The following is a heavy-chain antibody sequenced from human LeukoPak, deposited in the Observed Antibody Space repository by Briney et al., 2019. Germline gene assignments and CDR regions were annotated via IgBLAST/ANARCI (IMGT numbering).Heavy chain of an antibody. CDR1: GGSITGFF. V-gene: IGHV4-4*07. Sequence: ASETLSLTCAVSGGSITGFFWTWIRQPAGEGLQYIGRIFSRGGANYNPSLQSRVAMSVDTSQNLFSLKLTSVTAADTAVYFCARVATPDVSSPLDFWGQGILVTVS. CDR2: IFSRGGA. J-gene: IGHJ4*02. D-gene: IGHD6-19*01. CDR3: ARVATPDVSSPLDF.